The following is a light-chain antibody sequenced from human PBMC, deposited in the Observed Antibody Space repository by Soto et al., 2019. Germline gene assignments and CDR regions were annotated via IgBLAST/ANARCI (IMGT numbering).Light chain of an antibody. J-gene: IGKJ5*01. Sequence: EIVLTQSPATLSLSPGERVTLSCRASQSVSSYLAWYQQKPGQAPRLLIYDAFNRAAGIPARFSGSGSGTDFTLTISSLEPEDFAVYYCQHRSNWPITFGQGTRLEIK. CDR3: QHRSNWPIT. CDR1: QSVSSY. CDR2: DAF. V-gene: IGKV3-11*01.